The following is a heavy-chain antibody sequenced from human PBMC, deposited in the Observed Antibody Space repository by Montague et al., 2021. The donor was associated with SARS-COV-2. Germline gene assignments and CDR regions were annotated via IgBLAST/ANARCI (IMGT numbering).Heavy chain of an antibody. J-gene: IGHJ4*02. V-gene: IGHV4-39*01. CDR2: ISHSGSA. D-gene: IGHD3/OR15-3a*01. CDR3: ARQVGDFWTGFYVDS. CDR1: GDSISSANYQ. Sequence: SETLSLTCTVSGDSISSANYQWAWFRQPPGKGLQWVGSISHSGSAYYNPSLKSRLTISVDMSKRLFSLDLESVAVADTTFYYCARQVGDFWTGFYVDSWGQGTLVTVSS.